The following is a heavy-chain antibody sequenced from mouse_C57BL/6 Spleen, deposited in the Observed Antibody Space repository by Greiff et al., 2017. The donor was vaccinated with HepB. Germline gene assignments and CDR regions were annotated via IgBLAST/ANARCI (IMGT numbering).Heavy chain of an antibody. CDR3: ARENFTTASSGAMDY. CDR1: GFTFSDYY. D-gene: IGHD1-2*01. CDR2: INYDGSST. V-gene: IGHV5-16*01. Sequence: EVKLVESEGGLVQPGSSMKLSCTASGFTFSDYYMAWVRQVPEKGLEWVANINYDGSSTYYLDSLKSRFIISRDNAKNILYLQMSSLKSEDTATYYCARENFTTASSGAMDYWGQGTSVTVSS. J-gene: IGHJ4*01.